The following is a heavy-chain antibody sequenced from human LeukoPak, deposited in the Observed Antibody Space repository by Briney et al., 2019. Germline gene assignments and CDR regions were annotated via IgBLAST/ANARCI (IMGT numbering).Heavy chain of an antibody. CDR2: IYHSGST. D-gene: IGHD6-19*01. J-gene: IGHJ3*02. Sequence: SGTLSLTCAVSGGSIISSNWWSWVRQPPGKRLEWIGEIYHSGSTNYNPSLKSRVTISVGKSKNQFSLKLSSVTAADTAVYYCARTSSGWHSRAFDIWGQGTMVTVSS. CDR1: GGSIISSNW. CDR3: ARTSSGWHSRAFDI. V-gene: IGHV4-4*02.